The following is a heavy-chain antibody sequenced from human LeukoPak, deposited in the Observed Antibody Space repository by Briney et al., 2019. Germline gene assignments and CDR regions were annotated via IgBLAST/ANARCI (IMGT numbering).Heavy chain of an antibody. V-gene: IGHV3-73*01. CDR1: GFTFSGSA. Sequence: GGSLRLSCAASGFTFSGSAMHWVRQASGKGLEWVGRIRSKANSYATAYAASVKGRFTISRDDSKNTAYLQMNSLKTEDTAVYYVTIRRVAGSFDYWGQGTLFTVSS. D-gene: IGHD6-19*01. CDR3: TIRRVAGSFDY. J-gene: IGHJ4*02. CDR2: IRSKANSYAT.